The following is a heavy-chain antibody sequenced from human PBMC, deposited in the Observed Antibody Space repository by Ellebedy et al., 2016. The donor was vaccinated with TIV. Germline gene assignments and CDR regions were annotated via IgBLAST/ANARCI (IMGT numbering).Heavy chain of an antibody. CDR3: AREGERYFDWTPREY. CDR1: GYTFTSYG. V-gene: IGHV1-18*01. CDR2: ISAYNGNT. D-gene: IGHD3-9*01. J-gene: IGHJ4*02. Sequence: ASVKVSCKASGYTFTSYGISWVRQAPGQGLEWMGWISAYNGNTNYAQKLQGRVTMTTDTSTSTAYMELRSLRSDDTAVYYCAREGERYFDWTPREYWGQGTLVTVSS.